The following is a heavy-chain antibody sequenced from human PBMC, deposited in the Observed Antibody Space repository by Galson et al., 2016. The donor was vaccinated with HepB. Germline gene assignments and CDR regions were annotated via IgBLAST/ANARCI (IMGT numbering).Heavy chain of an antibody. CDR1: GFAVNDVW. Sequence: SLRLSCAGSGFAVNDVWMNWVRQAPGKGLEWLGRIKSKTYGGTTEYAAPVKGRFTISRDESRNTLYLEMNSLKSEDTAVYYCTTLYGGSDPSVDHWGQGTLVTVSS. J-gene: IGHJ5*02. CDR3: TTLYGGSDPSVDH. CDR2: IKSKTYGGTT. V-gene: IGHV3-15*01. D-gene: IGHD2-15*01.